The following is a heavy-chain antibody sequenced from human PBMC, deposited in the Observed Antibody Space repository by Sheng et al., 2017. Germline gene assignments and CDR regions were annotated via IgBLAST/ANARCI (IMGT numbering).Heavy chain of an antibody. V-gene: IGHV3-23*04. J-gene: IGHJ4*02. CDR1: GFTFSSYA. Sequence: EVQLVESGGGLVQPGGTLRLSCAASGFTFSSYAMSWVRQAPGKGLEWVSTISGGGGSTYYVDSVKGRFTISRDNSKNTLFLLMNSLRAEDTAVYYCAKAGDYITIFGYWGQGTLVTVSS. D-gene: IGHD3-3*01. CDR3: AKAGDYITIFGY. CDR2: ISGGGGST.